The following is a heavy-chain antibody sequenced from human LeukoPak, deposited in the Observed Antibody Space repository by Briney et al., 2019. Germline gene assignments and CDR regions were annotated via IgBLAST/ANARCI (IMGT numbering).Heavy chain of an antibody. V-gene: IGHV3-74*01. D-gene: IGHD3-9*01. Sequence: GGSLRLSCAASGFTFSSYWMHWVRQAPGKGLVWVSRINTDGSSTSYADSVKGRFTISRDNAKNTLYLQMSSLRAEDTAVYYCARDFGDWLLFEWWSGLFDYWGQGTLVTVSS. J-gene: IGHJ4*02. CDR2: INTDGSST. CDR3: ARDFGDWLLFEWWSGLFDY. CDR1: GFTFSSYW.